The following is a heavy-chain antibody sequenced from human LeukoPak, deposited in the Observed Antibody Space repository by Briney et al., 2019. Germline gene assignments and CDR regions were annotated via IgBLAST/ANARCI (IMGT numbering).Heavy chain of an antibody. Sequence: SETLSLTCSVYGGSISSGSYYWSWIRQTAGKGLEWIGRIYTSGSTNYNPSLKSRVTISVDTSKNQFSLKLSSVTAADTAVYYCARESYDFWSGYYPYFDYWGQGTLVTVSS. CDR3: ARESYDFWSGYYPYFDY. CDR1: GGSISSGSYY. D-gene: IGHD3-3*01. V-gene: IGHV4-61*02. CDR2: IYTSGST. J-gene: IGHJ4*02.